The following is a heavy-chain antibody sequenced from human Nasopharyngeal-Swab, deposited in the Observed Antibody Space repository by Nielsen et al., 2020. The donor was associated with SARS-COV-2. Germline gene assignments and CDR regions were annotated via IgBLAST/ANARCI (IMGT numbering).Heavy chain of an antibody. J-gene: IGHJ4*02. Sequence: ESLKISCAASGFTFSGYWMSWVRQAPGKGLEWVANIKQDGSEKSYVDSVKGRFTISRDNAKNTVYLQMNSLKPEDTAVFYCARDDYYDSNGYYTPFDHWGQGTLVTVSS. CDR1: GFTFSGYW. CDR3: ARDDYYDSNGYYTPFDH. D-gene: IGHD3-22*01. CDR2: IKQDGSEK. V-gene: IGHV3-7*04.